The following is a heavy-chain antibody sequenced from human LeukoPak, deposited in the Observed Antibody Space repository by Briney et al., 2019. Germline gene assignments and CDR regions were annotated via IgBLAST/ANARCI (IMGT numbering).Heavy chain of an antibody. D-gene: IGHD6-19*01. CDR3: ARDHAVAKYYYGMDV. CDR1: GGSISSGGYY. CDR2: IYYSGST. Sequence: TLSLTCTVSGGSISSGGYYWSWIRQHPGKGLKWIGYIYYSGSTYYNPSLKSRVTISVGASKNQFSLKLSSVTAADTAVYYCARDHAVAKYYYGMDVWGQGTTVTVSS. J-gene: IGHJ6*02. V-gene: IGHV4-31*03.